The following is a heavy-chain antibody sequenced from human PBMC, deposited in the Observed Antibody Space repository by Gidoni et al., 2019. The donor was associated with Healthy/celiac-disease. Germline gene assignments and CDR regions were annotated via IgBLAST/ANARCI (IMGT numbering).Heavy chain of an antibody. CDR3: ARGVVVVPAAHDAFDI. V-gene: IGHV4-34*01. CDR2: INQSGST. J-gene: IGHJ3*02. Sequence: QVQLQQWGAGLLKPSETLSLTCAVYGGSFSGYYWSWIRQPPGKGLEWIGEINQSGSTNYNPSLKSRVTISVDTSKNQFSLKLSSVTAADTAVYYCARGVVVVPAAHDAFDIWGQGTMVTVSS. CDR1: GGSFSGYY. D-gene: IGHD2-2*01.